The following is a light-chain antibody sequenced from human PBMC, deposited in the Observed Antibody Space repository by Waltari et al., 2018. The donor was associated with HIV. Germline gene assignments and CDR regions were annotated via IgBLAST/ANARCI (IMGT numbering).Light chain of an antibody. V-gene: IGKV3-15*01. CDR2: GAS. J-gene: IGKJ4*01. CDR3: QQGPGT. CDR1: QSVSSN. Sequence: EIVMTQSPATLSVSPGERATLSCRASQSVSSNLAWYQQKPGQAPRLLIYGASTRATGIPARFSGSGSGTEFTLTISSLQSEDFAVYYCQQGPGTFGGGTKVEIK.